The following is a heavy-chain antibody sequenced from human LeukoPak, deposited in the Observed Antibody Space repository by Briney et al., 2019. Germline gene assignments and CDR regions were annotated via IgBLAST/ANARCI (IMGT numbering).Heavy chain of an antibody. CDR3: AREFSYAVYFDY. V-gene: IGHV1-3*01. D-gene: IGHD2-2*01. CDR1: GYTFTSYA. J-gene: IGHJ4*02. CDR2: INAGNGNT. Sequence: GASVKVSCKASGYTFTSYAMHWVRQAPGQTLEWMGWINAGNGNTKYSQKFQGRVTITRDTSASTAYMELSSLGSEDTAVYYCAREFSYAVYFDYWGQGTLVTVSS.